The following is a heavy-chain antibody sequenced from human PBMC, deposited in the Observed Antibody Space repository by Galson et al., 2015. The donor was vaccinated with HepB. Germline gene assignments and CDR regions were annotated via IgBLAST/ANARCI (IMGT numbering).Heavy chain of an antibody. Sequence: QSGAEVKKPGESLKISCTGSGYSFTRYWIGWVRQMPGKGLEWMGIIFPGDSDPRYSQSFQGQVTISADKSISTAYLQWSSLKASDTAMYFCARTPYYGDYPLDYWGQGTLVTVSS. D-gene: IGHD4-17*01. CDR3: ARTPYYGDYPLDY. J-gene: IGHJ4*02. CDR2: IFPGDSDP. V-gene: IGHV5-51*01. CDR1: GYSFTRYW.